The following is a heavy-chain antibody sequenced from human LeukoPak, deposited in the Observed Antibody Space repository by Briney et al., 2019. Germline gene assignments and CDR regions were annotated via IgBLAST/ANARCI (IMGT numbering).Heavy chain of an antibody. J-gene: IGHJ5*02. CDR3: VRSGVLYWIQT. D-gene: IGHD2-15*01. V-gene: IGHV4-38-2*01. Sequence: PSETLSLTCAVSGYSISSGYYWGWIRPPPGKGLEWIGSIYHSGNTYYNPSLKSRVTLSLDTSNNQFSLKLSSVTAADTAVYYCVRSGVLYWIQTWGQGALVSVSS. CDR2: IYHSGNT. CDR1: GYSISSGYY.